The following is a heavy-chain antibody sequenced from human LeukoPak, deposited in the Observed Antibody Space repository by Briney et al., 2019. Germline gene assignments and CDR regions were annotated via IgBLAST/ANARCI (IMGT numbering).Heavy chain of an antibody. D-gene: IGHD3-10*01. J-gene: IGHJ4*02. CDR3: ACNNYASGTFLVY. CDR2: IYSGGST. CDR1: GFTVGSNY. Sequence: PGGSLRLSCAASGFTVGSNYMNWVRQAPGKGFEWVSSIYSGGSTDYADSVKGRFTISRDSSKNTVYLQMNSLRSDDTAVYYCACNNYASGTFLVYWGQGTLVTVSS. V-gene: IGHV3-66*02.